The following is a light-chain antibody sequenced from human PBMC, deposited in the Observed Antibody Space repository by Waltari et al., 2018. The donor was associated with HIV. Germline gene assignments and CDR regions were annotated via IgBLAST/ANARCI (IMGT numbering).Light chain of an antibody. J-gene: IGKJ4*01. Sequence: DIQITQSPSSLSASIRDRVTISCRASHHIHMYFYWYQQKPGKAPSLLIFAASTLPTGVPSRFSASGSGTTFSLAIASLQVDDLATYYCQQSFYLPLTFGAGTKVEI. V-gene: IGKV1-39*01. CDR3: QQSFYLPLT. CDR1: HHIHMY. CDR2: AAS.